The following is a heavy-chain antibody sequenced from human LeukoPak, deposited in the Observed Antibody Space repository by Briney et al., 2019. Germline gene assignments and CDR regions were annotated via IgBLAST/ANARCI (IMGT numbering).Heavy chain of an antibody. D-gene: IGHD2-15*01. CDR1: GGSISSHY. CDR2: IFYSGST. J-gene: IGHJ4*02. CDR3: ARAVGGNSDY. V-gene: IGHV4-59*08. Sequence: SETLSLTCTVSGGSISSHYWSWIRQPPGKGLEWIAYIFYSGSTNYNPSLRNRVTISVDTSKNQFSLKLSSVAAADTAVYYCARAVGGNSDYWGRGTLVTVSS.